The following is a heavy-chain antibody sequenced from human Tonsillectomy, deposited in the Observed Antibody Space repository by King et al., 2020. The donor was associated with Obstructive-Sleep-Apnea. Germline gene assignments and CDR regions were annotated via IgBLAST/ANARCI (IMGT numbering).Heavy chain of an antibody. Sequence: VQLQESGPGLVKPSETLSPTCTVSGGSISSYYWSWIRQPAGKGLEWIGRIYTSGSTNYNPSLKSRVTMSVDTSKNQFSLKLSSVTAADTAVYSCSRVIGGGGYSYGYPDYWGQGTLVTVSS. J-gene: IGHJ4*02. CDR3: SRVIGGGGYSYGYPDY. D-gene: IGHD5-18*01. V-gene: IGHV4-4*07. CDR1: GGSISSYY. CDR2: IYTSGST.